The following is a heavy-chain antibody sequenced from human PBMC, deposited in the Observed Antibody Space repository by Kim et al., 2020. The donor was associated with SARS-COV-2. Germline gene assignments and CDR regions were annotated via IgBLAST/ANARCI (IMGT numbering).Heavy chain of an antibody. Sequence: STTSHPSLNNRVTLSVDTSKNQFSLTLSSVTAADTAVYYCARVKGGYSDYWGQGTLVTVSS. CDR2: ST. CDR3: ARVKGGYSDY. D-gene: IGHD2-15*01. J-gene: IGHJ4*02. V-gene: IGHV4-34*09.